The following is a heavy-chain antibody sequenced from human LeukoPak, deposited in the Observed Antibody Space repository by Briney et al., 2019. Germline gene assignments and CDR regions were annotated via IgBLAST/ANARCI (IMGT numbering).Heavy chain of an antibody. Sequence: GGSLRLSCAASGFTFSSYAMTWVRPAPGKGLEWVSAITGSGVSTYYADSVKGRFTISRDNSKNTLYLQMSSLRAEDTAVYYCAKDYRYCTSTSCYGDDAFDIWGQGTMVTVSS. CDR3: AKDYRYCTSTSCYGDDAFDI. CDR1: GFTFSSYA. J-gene: IGHJ3*02. V-gene: IGHV3-23*01. D-gene: IGHD2-2*01. CDR2: ITGSGVST.